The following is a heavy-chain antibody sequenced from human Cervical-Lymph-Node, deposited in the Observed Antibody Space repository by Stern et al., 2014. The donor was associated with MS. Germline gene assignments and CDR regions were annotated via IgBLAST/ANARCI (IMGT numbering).Heavy chain of an antibody. V-gene: IGHV1-18*01. CDR3: ARDPTGPDVFDM. CDR2: ISHNNENT. J-gene: IGHJ3*02. D-gene: IGHD4-17*01. CDR1: GYTFTSYG. Sequence: QVQLVQSGAEVKKPGASVKVSCKASGYTFTSYGVTWVRPAPGQGLEWMGWISHNNENTNFAQKFQGRVTMTTDTSTSTAYMELRTLRSDDTAVYYCARDPTGPDVFDMWGQGTMVTVSS.